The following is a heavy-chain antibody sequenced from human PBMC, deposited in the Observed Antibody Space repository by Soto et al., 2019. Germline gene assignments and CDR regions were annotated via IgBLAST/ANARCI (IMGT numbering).Heavy chain of an antibody. CDR1: GDSISSGAYS. V-gene: IGHV4-30-2*01. D-gene: IGHD2-15*01. J-gene: IGHJ4*02. CDR3: ARARYCSGGSCYSDY. Sequence: QLQLQESGSGLVKPSQTLSLTCAVSGDSISSGAYSWSWIRQPPGKGLEWIGYIYHSGSTYYNPSLKSRVTLSIDRSKNQFSLKLTSVTAADTAVYYCARARYCSGGSCYSDYWGQGTLVTVSS. CDR2: IYHSGST.